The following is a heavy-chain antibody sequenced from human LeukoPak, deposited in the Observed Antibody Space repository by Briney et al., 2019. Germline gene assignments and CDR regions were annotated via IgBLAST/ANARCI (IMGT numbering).Heavy chain of an antibody. CDR3: ARDRTIQDYFDY. J-gene: IGHJ4*02. CDR1: GYTFTGYY. Sequence: ASVTVSCKASGYTFTGYYMHWVRQAPGQGLEWMGWISAYNGNTNYAQKLQGRVTMTTDTSTSTAYMELRSLRSDDTAVYYCARDRTIQDYFDYWGQETLVTVS. CDR2: ISAYNGNT. D-gene: IGHD5-24*01. V-gene: IGHV1-18*04.